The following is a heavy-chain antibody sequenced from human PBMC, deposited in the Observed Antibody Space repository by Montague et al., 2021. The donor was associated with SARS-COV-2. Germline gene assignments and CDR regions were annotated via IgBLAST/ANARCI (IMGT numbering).Heavy chain of an antibody. V-gene: IGHV3-30-3*01. CDR3: AKSGYDSRANFNVFHY. J-gene: IGHJ3*01. CDR2: ISYDGTKN. D-gene: IGHD3-22*01. CDR1: GFNFGGCV. Sequence: SLRLSCAASGFNFGGCVMHWVRQAPGKGPEWVSLISYDGTKNYYVDSVKGRFTISRDNSKNTLYLQMDSLRDEDTAVYYCAKSGYDSRANFNVFHYWGQGTMVSVTS.